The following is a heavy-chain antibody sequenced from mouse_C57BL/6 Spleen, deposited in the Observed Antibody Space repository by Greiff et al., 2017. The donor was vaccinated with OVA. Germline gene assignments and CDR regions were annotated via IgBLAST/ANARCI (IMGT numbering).Heavy chain of an antibody. J-gene: IGHJ4*01. Sequence: VQLQQPGAELVRPGSSVKLSCKASGYTFTSYWMHWVKQRPIQGLEWIGNIDPSDSETHYNQKFKDKATLTVDKSSSTAYMQLSSLRSEESAGEYCGKGYGSDCAMECWGQGTSVTVAS. V-gene: IGHV1-52*01. D-gene: IGHD1-1*01. CDR1: GYTFTSYW. CDR3: GKGYGSDCAMEC. CDR2: IDPSDSET.